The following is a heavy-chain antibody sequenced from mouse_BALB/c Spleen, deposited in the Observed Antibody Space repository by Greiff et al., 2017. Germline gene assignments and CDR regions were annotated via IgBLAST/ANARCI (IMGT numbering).Heavy chain of an antibody. Sequence: VKLQESGPGLVAPSQSLSITCTVSGFSLTSYGVHWVRQPPGKGLEWLGVIWAGGSTNYNSALMSRLSISKDNSKSQVFLKMNSLQTDETAMYYCDRDAVYNSGSADYAMDYWGQGTAVTVSS. CDR3: DRDAVYNSGSADYAMDY. CDR1: GFSLTSYG. V-gene: IGHV2-9*02. J-gene: IGHJ4*01. D-gene: IGHD3-2*02. CDR2: IWAGGST.